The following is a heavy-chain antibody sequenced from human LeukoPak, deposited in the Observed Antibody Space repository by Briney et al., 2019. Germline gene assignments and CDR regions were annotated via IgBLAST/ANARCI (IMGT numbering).Heavy chain of an antibody. CDR2: IIPILGIA. V-gene: IGHV1-69*04. CDR1: GGTFSSYA. J-gene: IGHJ6*02. CDR3: VKDIASSGEGYFYYGMDV. D-gene: IGHD3-22*01. Sequence: AASVKVSCKASGGTFSSYAISWVRQAPGQGLEWMGRIIPILGIANYAQKFQGRATITADKSTSTAYMELSSLRSEDTAVYYCVKDIASSGEGYFYYGMDVWGRGTTVTVSS.